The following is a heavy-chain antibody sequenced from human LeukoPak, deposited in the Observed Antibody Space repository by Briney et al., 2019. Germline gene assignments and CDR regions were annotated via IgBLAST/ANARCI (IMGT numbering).Heavy chain of an antibody. J-gene: IGHJ4*01. D-gene: IGHD6-13*01. V-gene: IGHV3-7*01. Sequence: VGSLRLSCAVSGFTFSSYWMNWVRQAQGKGLEWVASIKQDGGEKSYVDSVKGRFTISRDNAKNSLYLQMSSLRAEDTAVYYCARDGTAAGLYFDLWGQGTLVTVSS. CDR2: IKQDGGEK. CDR3: ARDGTAAGLYFDL. CDR1: GFTFSSYW.